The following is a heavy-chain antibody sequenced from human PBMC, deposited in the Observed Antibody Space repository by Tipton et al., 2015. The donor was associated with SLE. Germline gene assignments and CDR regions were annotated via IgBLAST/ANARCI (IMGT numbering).Heavy chain of an antibody. J-gene: IGHJ4*02. CDR2: ISGSGGST. CDR3: AKAPWEQLVIDYFDY. Sequence: SLRLSCAASGFTFDDYGMSWVRQAPGKGLEWVSGISGSGGSTYYADSVKGRFTISRDNSKKKLYLQMNSLRAEDTAVYYCAKAPWEQLVIDYFDYWGQGTLVTVSS. CDR1: GFTFDDYG. V-gene: IGHV3-23*01. D-gene: IGHD6-13*01.